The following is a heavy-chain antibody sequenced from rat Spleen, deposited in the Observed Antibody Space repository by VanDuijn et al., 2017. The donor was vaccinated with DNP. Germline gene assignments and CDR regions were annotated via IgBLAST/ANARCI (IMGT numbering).Heavy chain of an antibody. CDR3: AKAGGYSPWYFDH. CDR2: VSPGGRNI. Sequence: EVQLVESGGGLVQPGRSMKLSCTASGFIFSNYYMAWVRQGPTKGLEWVAAVSPGGRNIYYRDTVKDRFTISRDNAKSTVYLQMDSLRSEETATYYCAKAGGYSPWYFDHWGQGVMVTVSS. D-gene: IGHD1-11*01. CDR1: GFIFSNYY. J-gene: IGHJ2*01. V-gene: IGHV5S11*01.